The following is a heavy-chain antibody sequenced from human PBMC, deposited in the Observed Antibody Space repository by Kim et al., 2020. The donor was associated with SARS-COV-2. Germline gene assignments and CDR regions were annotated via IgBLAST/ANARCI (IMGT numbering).Heavy chain of an antibody. CDR3: AKDRYGYSSGWYDY. CDR2: ISWDGGST. D-gene: IGHD6-19*01. CDR1: GFTFDDYA. J-gene: IGHJ4*02. V-gene: IGHV3-43D*03. Sequence: GGSLRLSCAASGFTFDDYAMHWVRQAPGKGLEWVSLISWDGGSTYYADSVKGRFTISRDNSKNSLYLQMNSLRAEDTALYYCAKDRYGYSSGWYDYWGQGTLVTVSS.